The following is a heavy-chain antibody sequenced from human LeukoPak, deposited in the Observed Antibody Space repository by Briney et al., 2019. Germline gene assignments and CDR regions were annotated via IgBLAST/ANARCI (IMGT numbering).Heavy chain of an antibody. CDR3: ARDSFDY. V-gene: IGHV3-33*08. CDR2: IWYDGSNK. J-gene: IGHJ4*02. Sequence: GGSLRLSCAASGFISSSYWMSWVRQAPGKGLEWVAVIWYDGSNKYYADSVKGRFTISRDNSKNTLYLQMNSLRAEDTAVYYCARDSFDYWGQGTLVTVSS. CDR1: GFISSSYW.